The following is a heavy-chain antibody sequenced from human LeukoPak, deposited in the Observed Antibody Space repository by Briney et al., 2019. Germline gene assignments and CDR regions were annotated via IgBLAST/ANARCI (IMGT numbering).Heavy chain of an antibody. D-gene: IGHD3-10*01. Sequence: KASETLSLTCTVSGGSISSYYWSWIRQPPGKGLEWIGYIYYSGSTNYNPSLKSRVTISVDTSKNQFSLRLSSVTAADTAVYYCARVGWFGEFRFDYWGQGTLVTVSS. CDR3: ARVGWFGEFRFDY. J-gene: IGHJ4*02. CDR1: GGSISSYY. V-gene: IGHV4-59*01. CDR2: IYYSGST.